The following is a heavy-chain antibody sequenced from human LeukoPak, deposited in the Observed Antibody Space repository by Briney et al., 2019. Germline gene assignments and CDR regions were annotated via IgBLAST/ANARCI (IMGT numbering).Heavy chain of an antibody. CDR2: IYYSGST. D-gene: IGHD6-6*01. Sequence: SETLSLTCTVSGGSISSGGYYWSWIRQHPGKGLEWIGYIYYSGSTYYKPSLKSLVTISVDTSKNQFSLKRSSVTAADTAVYYCASANRDDSSSPDYYYYYYMDVWSKGTTVTVSS. CDR3: ASANRDDSSSPDYYYYYYMDV. V-gene: IGHV4-31*01. J-gene: IGHJ6*03. CDR1: GGSISSGGYY.